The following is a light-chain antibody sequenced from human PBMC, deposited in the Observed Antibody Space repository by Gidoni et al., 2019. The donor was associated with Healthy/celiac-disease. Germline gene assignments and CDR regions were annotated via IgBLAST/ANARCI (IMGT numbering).Light chain of an antibody. J-gene: IGKJ5*01. Sequence: IVMTQPQLSRPVTPGEPASIPCRSSQSLLHSNGYNYLDWYLQKPGQSPQLLIYLGSSRASGVPDRFSGSGSGTDFTLKISRVEAEDVGVYYCMQALQTRITFGQGTRLEIK. CDR2: LGS. CDR1: QSLLHSNGYNY. CDR3: MQALQTRIT. V-gene: IGKV2-28*01.